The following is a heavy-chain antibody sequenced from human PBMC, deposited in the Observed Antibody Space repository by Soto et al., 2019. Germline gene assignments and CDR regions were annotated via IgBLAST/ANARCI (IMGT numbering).Heavy chain of an antibody. CDR3: AREQRSGGYYMYV. Sequence: EVQLVESGGGLVKPGGSLRLSCAASGFTFSSYSMNWVRQAPGKGLAWVSSISSSSSYIYYADSVKGRFTISRDNAKNSLYHQMTSLRAEVTAVYYCAREQRSGGYYMYVCGKGTTVTVSS. CDR1: GFTFSSYS. D-gene: IGHD1-1*01. CDR2: ISSSSSYI. V-gene: IGHV3-21*01. J-gene: IGHJ6*03.